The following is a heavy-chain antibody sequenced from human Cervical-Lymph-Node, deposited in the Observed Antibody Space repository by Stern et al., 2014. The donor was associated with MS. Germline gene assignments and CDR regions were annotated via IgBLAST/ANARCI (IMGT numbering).Heavy chain of an antibody. J-gene: IGHJ4*02. CDR1: GGTFSSYA. D-gene: IGHD3-22*01. CDR3: ARDRYYDSSGTFDY. V-gene: IGHV1-69*01. CDR2: LLPIFGTA. Sequence: QVQLVQSGAEVKKPGSSVKVSCKASGGTFSSYAISWARQAPGQGLEWMGGLLPIFGTANYAQKVQGRVTITADESTSTAYMELSSLRSEDTAVYYCARDRYYDSSGTFDYWGQGTLVTVSS.